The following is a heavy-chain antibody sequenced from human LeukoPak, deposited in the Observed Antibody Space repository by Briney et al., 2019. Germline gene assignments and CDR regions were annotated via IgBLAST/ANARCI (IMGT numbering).Heavy chain of an antibody. CDR2: IYTSGST. Sequence: PSETLSLTCTVSGRSITYYHWNWMRQPAGKALEGIGRIYTSGSTDNKPSLKRRETMSLATSKTQLSLELSYVTAADTAVYHCARGISGTTGWPIKYYFDFWGQGTPVTVSS. CDR3: ARGISGTTGWPIKYYFDF. CDR1: GRSITYYH. J-gene: IGHJ4*02. D-gene: IGHD1-20*01. V-gene: IGHV4-4*07.